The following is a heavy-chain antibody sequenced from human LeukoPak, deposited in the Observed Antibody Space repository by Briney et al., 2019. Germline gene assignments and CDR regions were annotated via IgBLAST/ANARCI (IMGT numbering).Heavy chain of an antibody. V-gene: IGHV3-23*01. D-gene: IGHD6-19*01. Sequence: SNYYWGWIRQPPGKGLEWVSAISGSGGSTYYADSVKGRFTISRDNSKNTLYLQMNSLRAEDTAVYYCAKDPSGWYYFDYWGQGTLVTVSS. CDR1: SNYY. CDR2: ISGSGGST. CDR3: AKDPSGWYYFDY. J-gene: IGHJ4*02.